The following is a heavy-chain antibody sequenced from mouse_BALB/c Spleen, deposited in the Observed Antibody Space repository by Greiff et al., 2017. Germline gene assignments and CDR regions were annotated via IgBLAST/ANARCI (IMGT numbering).Heavy chain of an antibody. Sequence: EVQLQQSGPELVKPGASVKIPCKASGYTFTDYNMDWVKQSHGKSLEWIGDINPNNGGTIYNQKFKGKATLTVDKSSSTAYMELRSLTSEDTAVYYCARSYYGVAKHYYAMDYWGQGTSVTVSS. CDR2: INPNNGGT. D-gene: IGHD1-1*01. CDR1: GYTFTDYN. CDR3: ARSYYGVAKHYYAMDY. V-gene: IGHV1-18*01. J-gene: IGHJ4*01.